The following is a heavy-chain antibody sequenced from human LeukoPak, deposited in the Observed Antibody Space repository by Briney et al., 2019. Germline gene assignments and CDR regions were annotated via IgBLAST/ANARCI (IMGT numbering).Heavy chain of an antibody. V-gene: IGHV1-18*01. J-gene: IGHJ5*02. CDR2: ISAYNGNT. Sequence: ASVKVSCKASGGTFNSYAISWVRQAPGQGLEWMGWISAYNGNTNYAQKLQGRVTMTTDTSTSTAYMELRSLRSDDTAVYYCARDLLTGYYKGYWFDPWGQGTLVTVSS. D-gene: IGHD3-9*01. CDR3: ARDLLTGYYKGYWFDP. CDR1: GGTFNSYA.